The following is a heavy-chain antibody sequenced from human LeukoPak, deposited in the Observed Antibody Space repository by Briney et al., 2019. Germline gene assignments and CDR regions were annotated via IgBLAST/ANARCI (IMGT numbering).Heavy chain of an antibody. J-gene: IGHJ6*03. Sequence: SVKVSCKASGGTFSSYAISRVRQAPGQGLEWMGGIIPIFGTANYAQKFQGRVTITADESTSTAYMELSSLRSEDTAVYYCARGRVSSTRVSYYYYMDVWGKGTTVTISS. D-gene: IGHD2-2*01. CDR2: IIPIFGTA. CDR3: ARGRVSSTRVSYYYYMDV. V-gene: IGHV1-69*01. CDR1: GGTFSSYA.